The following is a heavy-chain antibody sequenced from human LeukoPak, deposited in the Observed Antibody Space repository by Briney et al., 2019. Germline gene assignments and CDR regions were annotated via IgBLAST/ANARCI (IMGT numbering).Heavy chain of an antibody. V-gene: IGHV1-46*01. Sequence: ASVKVSCKASGYTFTSYYMHWVRQAPGQGREWMGIINPCGGSTSYAQKFQGRVTMTRDTSTSTVYMELSSLRSEDTAVYYCAREASPYDFWSGYYTRIFDYWGQGTLVTVSS. CDR3: AREASPYDFWSGYYTRIFDY. D-gene: IGHD3-3*01. CDR2: INPCGGST. J-gene: IGHJ4*02. CDR1: GYTFTSYY.